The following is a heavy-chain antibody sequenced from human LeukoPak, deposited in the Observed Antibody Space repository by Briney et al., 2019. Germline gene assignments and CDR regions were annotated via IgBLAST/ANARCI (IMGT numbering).Heavy chain of an antibody. CDR2: IYYSGST. V-gene: IGHV4-39*01. D-gene: IGHD3-10*01. Sequence: PSETLSLTCTVSGGSISSSSYYWGWIRQPPGKGLEWIGSIYYSGSTYYSPSLKSRVTISVDTSKNQFSLKLSSVTAADTAVYYCARQVSGEYYFDYWGQGTLVTVSS. CDR1: GGSISSSSYY. CDR3: ARQVSGEYYFDY. J-gene: IGHJ4*02.